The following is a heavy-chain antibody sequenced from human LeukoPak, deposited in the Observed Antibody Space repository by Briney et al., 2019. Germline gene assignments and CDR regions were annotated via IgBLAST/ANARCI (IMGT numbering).Heavy chain of an antibody. CDR1: GGSISSGSYY. CDR3: AGDGSYSSGWYAGKFDY. D-gene: IGHD6-19*01. J-gene: IGHJ4*02. CDR2: IYTSGST. Sequence: SETLSLTCTVSGGSISSGSYYWSWIRQPAGKGLEWIGRIYTSGSTNYNPSLKSRVTISVDTSKNQFSLKLSSVTAADTAVYYCAGDGSYSSGWYAGKFDYWGQGTLVTVSS. V-gene: IGHV4-61*02.